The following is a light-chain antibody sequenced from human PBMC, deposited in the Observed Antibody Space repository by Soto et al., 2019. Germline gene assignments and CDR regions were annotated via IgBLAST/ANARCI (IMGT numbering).Light chain of an antibody. CDR2: YDD. CDR3: AAWDDTLNGPA. J-gene: IGLJ2*01. CDR1: SSNIGNNA. V-gene: IGLV1-36*01. Sequence: QSVLTQPPSVSAAPRQRVTISCSGSSSNIGNNAVNWYQQLPGKAPKLLIYYDDLLPSGVSDRFSGSKSGTSASLAISGLQSEDEADYYCAAWDDTLNGPAFGGGTKLTVL.